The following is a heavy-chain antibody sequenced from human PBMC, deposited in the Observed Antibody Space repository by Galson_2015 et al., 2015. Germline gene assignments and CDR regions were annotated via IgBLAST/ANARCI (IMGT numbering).Heavy chain of an antibody. Sequence: TLRLSCATSGFIFSDYWMSWVRQAPGKGLEWVAVISYDGSNKFYADSVKGRFTISRDNSKNTLYLQMNSLRPEDTAVYYCARVGGDIAARTWGYFDYWGQGTLVTVSS. CDR3: ARVGGDIAARTWGYFDY. V-gene: IGHV3-30-3*01. J-gene: IGHJ4*02. CDR2: ISYDGSNK. CDR1: GFIFSDYW. D-gene: IGHD6-6*01.